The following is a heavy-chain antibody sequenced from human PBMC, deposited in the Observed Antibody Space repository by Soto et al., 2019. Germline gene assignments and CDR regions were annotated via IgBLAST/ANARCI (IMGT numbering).Heavy chain of an antibody. CDR2: VSHDGTLY. J-gene: IGHJ4*02. D-gene: IGHD5-12*01. CDR1: GFTYSSCA. Sequence: GGSLRLSCSASGFTYSSCAMHWVRQVPGKGLEWLAVVSHDGTLYPYADSVKGRFTISRDNAENSLYLQMNTLRAEDTAVYYCARDHVVPTILFDSWSQGTLVTVSS. CDR3: ARDHVVPTILFDS. V-gene: IGHV3-33*08.